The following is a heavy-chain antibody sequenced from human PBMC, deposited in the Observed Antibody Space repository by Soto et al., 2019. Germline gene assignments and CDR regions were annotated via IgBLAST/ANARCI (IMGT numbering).Heavy chain of an antibody. CDR1: GGTFSSYA. Sequence: QVQLVQSGAEVKKPGSSVKVSCKASGGTFSSYAISWVRQAPGQGLEWMGGIIPIFGTANYAQKFQGRVTITADESTSTAYMALSSLRSEDTAVYYCARAVGRLRLRRGGYYYYGMDVWGQGTTVTVSS. CDR2: IIPIFGTA. V-gene: IGHV1-69*01. D-gene: IGHD5-12*01. CDR3: ARAVGRLRLRRGGYYYYGMDV. J-gene: IGHJ6*02.